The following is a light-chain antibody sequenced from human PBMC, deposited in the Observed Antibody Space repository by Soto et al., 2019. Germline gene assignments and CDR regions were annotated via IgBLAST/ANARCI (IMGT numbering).Light chain of an antibody. J-gene: IGLJ2*01. Sequence: QAVVTQPPSVSAAPGQKVTISCSGSSSNIGNNYVSWYQQLPGTAPRLLIFDNDRRFSGIPDRVSASKSDTSATLGITGLQTGDEADYYCATWDSSLGDVVFRGGTKLTVL. CDR1: SSNIGNNY. V-gene: IGLV1-51*01. CDR3: ATWDSSLGDVV. CDR2: DND.